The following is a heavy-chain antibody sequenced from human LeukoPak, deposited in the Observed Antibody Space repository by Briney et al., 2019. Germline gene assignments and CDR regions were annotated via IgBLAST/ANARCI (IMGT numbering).Heavy chain of an antibody. CDR1: GGSISSYY. CDR3: ARDSGGAAHYFDY. J-gene: IGHJ4*02. D-gene: IGHD3-16*01. CDR2: IYYSGST. V-gene: IGHV4-59*01. Sequence: SETLSLTCTVSGGSISSYYWSWIRQPPGKGLEWIGYIYYSGSTNYNPSLKSRDTISVDTSKNQFSLKLSSVTAADTAVYYCARDSGGAAHYFDYWGQGTLVTVSS.